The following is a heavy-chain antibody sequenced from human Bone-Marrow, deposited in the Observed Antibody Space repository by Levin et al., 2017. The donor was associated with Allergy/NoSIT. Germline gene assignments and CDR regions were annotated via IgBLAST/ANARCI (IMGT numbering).Heavy chain of an antibody. CDR2: ISPSTGGT. CDR3: AREGKLYGS. CDR1: GYTFTDHY. J-gene: IGHJ1*01. Sequence: ASVKVSCKTSGYTFTDHYLHWVRQAPGQGLEWMGWISPSTGGTNFARKFQDRVTMTTDTSISTVYMELRSLRLDDTAIYYCAREGKLYGSWGQGTLVTVSS. D-gene: IGHD3-10*01. V-gene: IGHV1-2*02.